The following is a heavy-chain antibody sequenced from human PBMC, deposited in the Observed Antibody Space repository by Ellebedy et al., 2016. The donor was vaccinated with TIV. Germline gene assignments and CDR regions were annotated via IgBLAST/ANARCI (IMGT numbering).Heavy chain of an antibody. CDR3: VKGQYSYGPTGGMDV. D-gene: IGHD5-18*01. J-gene: IGHJ6*02. CDR2: ITWNSGYI. V-gene: IGHV3-9*01. Sequence: PGGSLRLSCVVSGFSFDDYAMHWVRQGPGKGLEWVSGITWNSGYIGYADSVKGRFTISRDNAKETLYLQMDSLRVEDTALYYCVKGQYSYGPTGGMDVWGQGTTVTVSS. CDR1: GFSFDDYA.